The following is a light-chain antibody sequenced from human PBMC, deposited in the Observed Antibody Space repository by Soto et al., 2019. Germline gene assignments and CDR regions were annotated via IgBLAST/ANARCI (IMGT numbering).Light chain of an antibody. CDR3: SSYTSIDTPV. J-gene: IGLJ1*01. CDR2: DVS. V-gene: IGLV2-14*01. CDR1: REEVGAYNS. Sequence: QSVQRRAGNEYRSRWETIHISCTGNREEVGAYNSVSWYQQPPGKAPKRIIYDVSYRPSGVSNRFSGSKSGNTASLTISGLQAEDEADYYCSSYTSIDTPVFGTGTKVTVL.